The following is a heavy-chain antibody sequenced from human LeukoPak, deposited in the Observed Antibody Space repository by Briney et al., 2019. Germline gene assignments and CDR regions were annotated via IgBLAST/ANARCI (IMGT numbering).Heavy chain of an antibody. V-gene: IGHV4-59*01. D-gene: IGHD3-16*02. CDR1: GGSISSYY. CDR3: ARFSFIGYYYYGMDV. CDR2: IYYSGST. J-gene: IGHJ6*02. Sequence: PSETLSLTCTVSGGSISSYYWSWIRQPPGKGLEWIGYIYYSGSTNYNPSLKSRVTISVDTSKNQFSLKLSSVTAADTAVYYCARFSFIGYYYYGMDVWGQGTTVTVSS.